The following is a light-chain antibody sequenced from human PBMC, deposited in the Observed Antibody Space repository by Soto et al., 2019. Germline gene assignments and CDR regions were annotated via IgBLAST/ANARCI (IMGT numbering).Light chain of an antibody. V-gene: IGKV3-11*01. CDR3: HQRSNWPSFT. Sequence: EIVLTQSPASLSLSPGERATLPCRASQSIRSYLAWYQQKPGQAPRLLIYDASTRATGIPARFSASGSGTDFTLTISSLEPEDFAVYYCHQRSNWPSFTFGPGTKVDIK. CDR2: DAS. CDR1: QSIRSY. J-gene: IGKJ3*01.